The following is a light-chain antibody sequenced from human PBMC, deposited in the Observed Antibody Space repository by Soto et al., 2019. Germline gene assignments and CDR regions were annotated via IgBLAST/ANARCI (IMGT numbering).Light chain of an antibody. V-gene: IGKV1-5*01. CDR2: DAS. J-gene: IGKJ1*01. Sequence: DIQMTQSPSTLSASVGDRVTITCRASQSISNWLAWYQQKPGKAPKLLIYDASSLESGVPSRFSGSGSGTEFTLTISSLQPDDFATYYCQQYNSYSTFGQGTKVDIK. CDR1: QSISNW. CDR3: QQYNSYST.